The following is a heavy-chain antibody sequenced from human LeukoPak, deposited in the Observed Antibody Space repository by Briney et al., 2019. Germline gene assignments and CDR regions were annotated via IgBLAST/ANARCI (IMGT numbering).Heavy chain of an antibody. CDR3: ARECGSGRCDYGTDV. J-gene: IGHJ6*04. D-gene: IGHD3-10*01. CDR1: GFTFSWDW. V-gene: IGHV3-7*03. Sequence: GGSLRLSCAVSGFTFSWDWMSWVRQAPGKGLEWVANIKLDGSDQNYVDSVKGRFTISRDNAKNSLNLQMNSLRGEDTAVYYCARECGSGRCDYGTDVWGKGTTVTVSS. CDR2: IKLDGSDQ.